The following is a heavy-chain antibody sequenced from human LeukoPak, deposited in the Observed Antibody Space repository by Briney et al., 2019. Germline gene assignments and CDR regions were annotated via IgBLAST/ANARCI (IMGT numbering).Heavy chain of an antibody. D-gene: IGHD3-10*01. V-gene: IGHV3-23*01. CDR1: GVTFSSYA. J-gene: IGHJ4*02. Sequence: GGSLRLSCAASGVTFSSYAMSWVRQAPGKGLEWVSAISGSGGSTYYADSVKGRFTISRDNSKNTLYLQMNSLRAEDTAVYYCAKGAMVRGVIRYYFDYWGQGTLVTVSS. CDR2: ISGSGGST. CDR3: AKGAMVRGVIRYYFDY.